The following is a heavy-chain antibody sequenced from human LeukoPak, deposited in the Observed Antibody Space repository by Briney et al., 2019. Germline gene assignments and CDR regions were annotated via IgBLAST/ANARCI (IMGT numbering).Heavy chain of an antibody. CDR2: ITYDGSST. Sequence: GGSLRLSCAASGFTFTSHWIHWVRQAPGKGLLWVSYITYDGSSTIYADSVKGRFTISRDNAKNTVHLQMNSLRVEDTAIYYYARASDGWSIDYWGQGTLVTVSS. D-gene: IGHD5-24*01. CDR1: GFTFTSHW. CDR3: ARASDGWSIDY. J-gene: IGHJ4*02. V-gene: IGHV3-74*01.